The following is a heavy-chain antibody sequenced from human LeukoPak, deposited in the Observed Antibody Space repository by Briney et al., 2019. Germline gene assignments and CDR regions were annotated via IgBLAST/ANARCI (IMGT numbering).Heavy chain of an antibody. CDR3: ARVGCSSTSCYSGMDV. CDR1: GFTFSSYA. D-gene: IGHD2-2*02. V-gene: IGHV3-30-3*01. J-gene: IGHJ6*02. CDR2: ISYDGSNK. Sequence: GRSLRLSCAASGFTFSSYAMHWVRQAPGKGLEWVAVISYDGSNKYYADSVKGRFTISRDNSKNTLYLQMNSLRAEDTAVYYCARVGCSSTSCYSGMDVWGRGTTVTVSS.